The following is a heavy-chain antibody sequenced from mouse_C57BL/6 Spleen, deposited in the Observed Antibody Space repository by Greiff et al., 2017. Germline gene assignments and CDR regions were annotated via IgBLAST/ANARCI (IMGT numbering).Heavy chain of an antibody. CDR2: INPNNGGT. J-gene: IGHJ2*01. D-gene: IGHD1-3*01. CDR3: ARRELTRDLDY. V-gene: IGHV1-26*01. Sequence: EVQLQQSGPELVKPGASVKISCKASGYTFTDYYMHWVKQSHGQSLEWIGDINPNNGGTSYNQKFKGKATLTVDKSSSTAYMELRSLTSEDSAVYYCARRELTRDLDYWGQGTTLTVSS. CDR1: GYTFTDYY.